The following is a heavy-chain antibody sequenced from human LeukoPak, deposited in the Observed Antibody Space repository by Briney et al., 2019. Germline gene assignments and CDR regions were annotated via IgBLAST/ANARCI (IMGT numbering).Heavy chain of an antibody. Sequence: PSETLSLTCTVSGGSISSSSYYWGWIRQPPGKGLEWIGSIYYSGSTYYNPSLKSRVTISVDTSKNQFSLKLSSVTAADTAVYYRARHLRSGYYFDYWGQGTLVTVSS. CDR1: GGSISSSSYY. CDR3: ARHLRSGYYFDY. V-gene: IGHV4-39*01. CDR2: IYYSGST. J-gene: IGHJ4*02. D-gene: IGHD3-3*01.